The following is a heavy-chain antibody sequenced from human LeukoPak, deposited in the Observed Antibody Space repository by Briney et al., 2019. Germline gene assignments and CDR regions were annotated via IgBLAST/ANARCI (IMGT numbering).Heavy chain of an antibody. V-gene: IGHV4-31*03. CDR2: IYYTGGT. Sequence: SETLSLTCTVSGGSISSGDYYWSWIRQCPGKGLEWIGYIYYTGGTYYNPSLKSRVTISVDTSKNQFSLTLNAMTAADTAVYYCARDFRHCGGDCYSERHYYFDFWGQGTLVTVSS. CDR1: GGSISSGDYY. CDR3: ARDFRHCGGDCYSERHYYFDF. J-gene: IGHJ4*02. D-gene: IGHD2-21*02.